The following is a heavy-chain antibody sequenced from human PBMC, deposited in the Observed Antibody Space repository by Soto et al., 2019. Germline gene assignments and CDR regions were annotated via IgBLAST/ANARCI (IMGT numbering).Heavy chain of an antibody. J-gene: IGHJ5*02. CDR1: GGSISSGGYY. Sequence: QVQLQESGPGLVKPSQTLSLTCTVSGGSISSGGYYWSWIRQHPGKGLEWIGYIYYSGSTYYNPSLKSRVTLSVDTSKNQFSLKLSSVTAADTAVYYCASWTDPSQDFWGDPVRWFDPWGQGTLVTVSS. CDR3: ASWTDPSQDFWGDPVRWFDP. V-gene: IGHV4-31*03. CDR2: IYYSGST. D-gene: IGHD3-3*01.